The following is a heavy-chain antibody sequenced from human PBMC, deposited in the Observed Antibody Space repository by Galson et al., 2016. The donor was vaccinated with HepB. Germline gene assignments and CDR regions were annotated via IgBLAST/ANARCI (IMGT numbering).Heavy chain of an antibody. CDR3: ARLSTSGTYFGY. CDR1: GYTFTTHA. Sequence: SCKASGYTFTTHAMHWVRQAPGQSLEWMGWINTGKGNTKYSQKFQDRVTITRDTSASTGYMELSNLRSEDTAVYFCARLSTSGTYFGYWGQGVLVTVSS. J-gene: IGHJ4*02. CDR2: INTGKGNT. V-gene: IGHV1-3*04. D-gene: IGHD1-26*01.